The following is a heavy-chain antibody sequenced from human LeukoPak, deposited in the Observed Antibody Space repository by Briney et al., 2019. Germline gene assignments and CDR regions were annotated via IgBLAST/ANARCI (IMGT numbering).Heavy chain of an antibody. J-gene: IGHJ4*02. V-gene: IGHV3-7*02. CDR2: IKQDGSEK. CDR3: ASGDGL. Sequence: PGGSLRLSCAASGFTFSSYWVSWVRQAPGKGLEWVANIKQDGSEKYYVDSVKGRFTISRDNAKNSLYLQMNSLRAEDTAVYYCASGDGLWGQGTLVTVYS. CDR1: GFTFSSYW. D-gene: IGHD3-10*01.